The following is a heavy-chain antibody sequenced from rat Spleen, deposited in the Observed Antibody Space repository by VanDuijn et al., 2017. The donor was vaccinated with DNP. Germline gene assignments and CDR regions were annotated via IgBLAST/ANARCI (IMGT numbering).Heavy chain of an antibody. CDR1: GYSITNNY. V-gene: IGHV3-1*01. J-gene: IGHJ2*01. Sequence: EVQLQGSGPGLVKPSQSLSLTCSVTGYSITNNYWGWIRKFPGNKMEWIGHISYSGSATYNPSLKSRISITRDTSKNQFFLQLSSVTSEDTATYYCARWTYYFDYWGQGVMVTVSS. CDR2: ISYSGSA. CDR3: ARWTYYFDY.